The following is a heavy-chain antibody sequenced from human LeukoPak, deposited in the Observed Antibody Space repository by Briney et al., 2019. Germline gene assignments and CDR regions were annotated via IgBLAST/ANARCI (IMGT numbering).Heavy chain of an antibody. CDR1: GYTFTGYY. Sequence: GASVKVSCKASGYTFTGYYIHWVRHAPGQGLEWMGWINPNSGDTNYAQKFQGRVTMTRDTSINTPYMELSRLRSDDTAVYYCARENDSGYISPLDYWGQGTLVTVSS. CDR2: INPNSGDT. D-gene: IGHD3-22*01. V-gene: IGHV1-2*02. J-gene: IGHJ4*02. CDR3: ARENDSGYISPLDY.